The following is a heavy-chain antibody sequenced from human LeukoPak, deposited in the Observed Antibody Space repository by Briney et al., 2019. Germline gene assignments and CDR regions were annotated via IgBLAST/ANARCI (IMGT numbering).Heavy chain of an antibody. V-gene: IGHV3-23*01. J-gene: IGHJ5*02. CDR1: GFTFSAYA. CDR2: MALSGGPT. CDR3: ARDFSLVVGASDS. Sequence: GGSLRLSCAASGFTFSAYAMAWVRRPPGWGLEWVSTMALSGGPTHYADAVEGRFTISRDDSKSTLYLHINNLRAEDTAVYYCARDFSLVVGASDSWGKGTLVTVSS. D-gene: IGHD1-26*01.